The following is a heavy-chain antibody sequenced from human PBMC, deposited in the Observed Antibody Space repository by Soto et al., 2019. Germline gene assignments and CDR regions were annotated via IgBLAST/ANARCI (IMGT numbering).Heavy chain of an antibody. Sequence: ASVKVSCKASGYTFTRYGISWVRQAPGQGLEWMGWISGYNGDTNYAQKFQGRVTMTIDTSTSTAYMELRSLTSDDTAMYYCTRDPTLIQVTNHFDIWGQGTMVTVSS. J-gene: IGHJ3*02. CDR3: TRDPTLIQVTNHFDI. CDR1: GYTFTRYG. CDR2: ISGYNGDT. D-gene: IGHD3-22*01. V-gene: IGHV1-18*01.